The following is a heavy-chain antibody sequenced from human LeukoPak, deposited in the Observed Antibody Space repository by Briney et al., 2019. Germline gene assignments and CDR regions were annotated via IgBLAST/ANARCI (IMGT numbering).Heavy chain of an antibody. CDR3: AKGLNGNWFDP. CDR1: GFTFSNAW. V-gene: IGHV3-15*01. CDR2: IKRKIDGGTT. Sequence: GGSLRLSCAASGFTFSNAWMNWVRQAPGKGMEWIGGIKRKIDGGTTDSATPVRGRLTISRDNYKNRVDLQMKSVRQDERAEYYCAKGLNGNWFDPWGQGTLVIFSS. J-gene: IGHJ5*02.